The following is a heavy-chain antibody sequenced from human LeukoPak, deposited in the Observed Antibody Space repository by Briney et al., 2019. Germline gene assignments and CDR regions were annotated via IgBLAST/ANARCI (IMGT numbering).Heavy chain of an antibody. J-gene: IGHJ5*02. Sequence: GGSLRLSCAASGFTFSTYPMSWVRQAPGKGLEWVANIKQDGSEKYYVDSVKGRFTISRDNAKNSLYLQMNSLRAEDTAVYYCARDFWSGYYKRAPNWFDPWGQGTLVTVSS. CDR1: GFTFSTYP. CDR2: IKQDGSEK. V-gene: IGHV3-7*01. CDR3: ARDFWSGYYKRAPNWFDP. D-gene: IGHD3-3*01.